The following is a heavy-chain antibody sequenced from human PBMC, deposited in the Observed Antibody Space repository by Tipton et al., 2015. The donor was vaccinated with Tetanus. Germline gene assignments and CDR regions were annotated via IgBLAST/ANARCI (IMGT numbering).Heavy chain of an antibody. CDR1: GFTFSSYS. CDR3: ARSASPFDY. Sequence: QLVQSGGGLVQPGGSLRLSCAASGFTFSSYSMTWVRQSPGKGLEWVSAISASGDSTYYADFVKGRFIISRDTSKNTLYLQMNSLRAEDTAVYYRARSASPFDYWGQGTLVTVSS. CDR2: ISASGDST. V-gene: IGHV3-23*04. J-gene: IGHJ4*02.